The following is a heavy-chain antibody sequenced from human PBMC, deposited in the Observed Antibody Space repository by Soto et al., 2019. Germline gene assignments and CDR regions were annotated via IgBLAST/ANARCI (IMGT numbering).Heavy chain of an antibody. V-gene: IGHV3-30-3*01. CDR3: ARSYRGSYLLNAFDI. Sequence: GGSLRLSCAASRFTFSSYTMHWVRQAPGKGLEWVAVISNDGSSKYYADSVKGRFTISRDNSKNTLYLQMNSLRAEDTAMYYCARSYRGSYLLNAFDIWGQGTMVTVSS. J-gene: IGHJ3*02. CDR1: RFTFSSYT. CDR2: ISNDGSSK. D-gene: IGHD1-26*01.